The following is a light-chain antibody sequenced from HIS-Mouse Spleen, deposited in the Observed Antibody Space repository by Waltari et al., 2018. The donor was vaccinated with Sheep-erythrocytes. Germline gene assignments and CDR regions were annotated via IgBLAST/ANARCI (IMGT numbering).Light chain of an antibody. J-gene: IGLJ3*02. CDR1: SSNIGSNT. CDR3: AAWDDSLNGPV. V-gene: IGLV1-44*01. Sequence: QSVLPQPPSASGTPGPRVTISCSGSSSNIGSNTVNGYQHLPGMAPKLLIYSNIQRPSGVPDRFSGSKSGTSASLAISGRQSEDEADYYCAAWDDSLNGPVFGGGTKLTVL. CDR2: SNI.